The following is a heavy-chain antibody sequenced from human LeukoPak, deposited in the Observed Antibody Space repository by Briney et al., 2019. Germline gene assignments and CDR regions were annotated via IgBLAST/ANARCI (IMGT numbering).Heavy chain of an antibody. D-gene: IGHD4-17*01. J-gene: IGHJ6*03. V-gene: IGHV4-4*07. CDR3: ARGTVTTEYYYYYMDV. Sequence: SETLSLTCTVSGGSISSYYWSWIRQPAGKGLEWIGRIYTSGSTNYNPSLKSRVTMSVDTSKNQFSLKLSSVTAADTAVYYCARGTVTTEYYYYYMDVWGKGTTVTISS. CDR1: GGSISSYY. CDR2: IYTSGST.